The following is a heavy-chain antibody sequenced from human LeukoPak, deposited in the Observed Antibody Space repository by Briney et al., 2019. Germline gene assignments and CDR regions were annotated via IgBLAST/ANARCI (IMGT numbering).Heavy chain of an antibody. D-gene: IGHD2-2*01. J-gene: IGHJ6*02. CDR1: GGSISSGGYY. CDR2: IYYSGST. CDR3: ARSYQSYYYYGMDV. V-gene: IGHV4-31*03. Sequence: KTSETLSLTCTVPGGSISSGGYYWSWIRQHPGKGLEWIGYIYYSGSTYYNPSLKSRVTISVDTSKNQFSLKLSSVTAADTAVYYCARSYQSYYYYGMDVWGQGTTVTVSS.